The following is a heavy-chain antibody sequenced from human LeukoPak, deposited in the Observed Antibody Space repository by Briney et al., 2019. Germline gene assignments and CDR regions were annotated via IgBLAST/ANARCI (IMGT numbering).Heavy chain of an antibody. CDR2: INQDGTEK. J-gene: IGHJ4*02. V-gene: IGHV3-7*03. D-gene: IGHD2-15*01. CDR1: GFSFTTYW. CDR3: AKELVVAAPYYFDY. Sequence: GGSLRLSCAASGFSFTTYWMSWVRQAQGKGLEWVANINQDGTEKYYVDSVKGRFTISRDNGKNSLYLQMNSLRAEDTAVYYCAKELVVAAPYYFDYWGQGTLVTVSS.